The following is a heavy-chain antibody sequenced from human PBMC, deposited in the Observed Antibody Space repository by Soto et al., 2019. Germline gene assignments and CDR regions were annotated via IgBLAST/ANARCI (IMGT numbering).Heavy chain of an antibody. V-gene: IGHV1-18*01. Sequence: ASVKVSCKASGYTFTNYGITWVRQAPGQGLEWMGWISAYNGDTHYTQRLQGRVTMTTDTSTSTAYMELRGLRSDDTAVDYCLRVRQLVGYFYYYMDVWGKGTTVTVSS. CDR3: LRVRQLVGYFYYYMDV. CDR2: ISAYNGDT. CDR1: GYTFTNYG. D-gene: IGHD6-6*01. J-gene: IGHJ6*03.